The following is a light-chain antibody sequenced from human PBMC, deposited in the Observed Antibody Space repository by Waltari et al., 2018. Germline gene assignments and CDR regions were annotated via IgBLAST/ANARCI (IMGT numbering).Light chain of an antibody. J-gene: IGKJ1*01. CDR1: QSLVSRAGNTY. Sequence: AVMTQSPLSLPVTLGQPASISCMSSQSLVSRAGNTYVSWFLQRPGQSPRRLIYTVSNRDSGVPDRFGGRGSGTDCTLKISRVEGEDVGVYYGMQATYWPWTFGQGTKVEIK. CDR3: MQATYWPWT. V-gene: IGKV2-30*01. CDR2: TVS.